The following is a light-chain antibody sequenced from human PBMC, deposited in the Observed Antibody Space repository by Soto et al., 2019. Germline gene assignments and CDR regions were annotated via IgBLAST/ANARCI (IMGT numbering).Light chain of an antibody. Sequence: QSVLTQPPSASGTPGQRVTISCSGSSSNIGTNYVYWYQQLPGTTPKLLMYRNNQRPSGVPDRFSGSKSGTSASLAISWLRSEDEADYYCAAWDDSLSAGVFGGGTKLTVL. CDR3: AAWDDSLSAGV. J-gene: IGLJ3*02. CDR1: SSNIGTNY. CDR2: RNN. V-gene: IGLV1-47*01.